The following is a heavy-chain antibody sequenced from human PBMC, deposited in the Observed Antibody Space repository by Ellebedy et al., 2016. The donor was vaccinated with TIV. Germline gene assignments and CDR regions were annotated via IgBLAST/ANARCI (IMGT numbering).Heavy chain of an antibody. CDR1: GGSISRSSSY. V-gene: IGHV4-39*01. CDR2: IYYSGST. Sequence: SETLSLTCTVSGGSISRSSSYWGWIRQPPGKGLEWIGSIYYSGSTDYNPSLKSRVTIYADTSKNQFSLRLSSVTAADTAVYYCARWFGGLLYVRWFEPWGQGTLVSVSS. J-gene: IGHJ5*02. CDR3: ARWFGGLLYVRWFEP. D-gene: IGHD3-10*01.